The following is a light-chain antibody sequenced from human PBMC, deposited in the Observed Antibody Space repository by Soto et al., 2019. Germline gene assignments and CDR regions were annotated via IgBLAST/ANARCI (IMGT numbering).Light chain of an antibody. Sequence: QSVLIQPASVSGSPGQSIAISCTGSNSDVGDYNYVSWYQQHPGKAPKLIIFEVTNRPSGVSNRFSGSKSGNTASLTISGLQAEDDADYYCSSYTSTSTAVFGTGTKVTVL. CDR1: NSDVGDYNY. J-gene: IGLJ1*01. CDR3: SSYTSTSTAV. V-gene: IGLV2-14*01. CDR2: EVT.